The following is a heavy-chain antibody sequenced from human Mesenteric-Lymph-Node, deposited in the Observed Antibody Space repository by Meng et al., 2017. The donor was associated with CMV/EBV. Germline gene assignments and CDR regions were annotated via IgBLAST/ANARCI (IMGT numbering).Heavy chain of an antibody. CDR3: AHSSGIAAAGPFYFDY. D-gene: IGHD6-13*01. J-gene: IGHJ4*02. V-gene: IGHV2-5*02. CDR2: IYWDDDK. Sequence: QITLKESGPTLVKPTQTLTLTFPFSGFSLSTSGVGVGWIRQPPGKALEWLALIYWDDDKRYSPSLKSRLTITKDTSKNQVVLTMTNMDPVDTATYYCAHSSGIAAAGPFYFDYWGQGTLVTVSS. CDR1: GFSLSTSGVG.